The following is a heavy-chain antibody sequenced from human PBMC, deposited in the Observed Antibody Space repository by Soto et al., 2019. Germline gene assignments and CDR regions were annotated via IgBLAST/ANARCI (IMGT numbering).Heavy chain of an antibody. Sequence: QVQLQQWGAGLLKPSETLSLTCAVYGESLNYFYWSWIRQAPGKGLEWIGEFYDGGSINYNPSLKSRVTIAAATSKKQFSLRVTSVTAADTAIYYCARGKWADRFANWGQGTLVTVSS. D-gene: IGHD1-26*01. V-gene: IGHV4-34*01. CDR2: FYDGGSI. CDR1: GESLNYFY. CDR3: ARGKWADRFAN. J-gene: IGHJ5*02.